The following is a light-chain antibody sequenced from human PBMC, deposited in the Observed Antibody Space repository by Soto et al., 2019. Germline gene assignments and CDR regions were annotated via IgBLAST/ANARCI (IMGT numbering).Light chain of an antibody. CDR1: QSVSSN. V-gene: IGKV3-15*01. Sequence: EIVMTQSPATLSVSPGERATLSCRASQSVSSNLAWYQQKPGQAPRLLIYDSSTRATGIPARFSGRGSGTEFTLTISSLQSEDFAFYYCQQYHNWPPLTFGGGTKVAIK. J-gene: IGKJ4*01. CDR2: DSS. CDR3: QQYHNWPPLT.